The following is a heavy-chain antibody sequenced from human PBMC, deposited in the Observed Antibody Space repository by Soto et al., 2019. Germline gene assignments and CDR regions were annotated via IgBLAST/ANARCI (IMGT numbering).Heavy chain of an antibody. CDR1: GDSISSPHYY. D-gene: IGHD3-22*01. CDR3: AREPKQNYDSSPWNGGFDS. V-gene: IGHV4-30-4*01. CDR2: IYYTGNN. Sequence: SETLSLTCTVSGDSISSPHYYWTWIRQPPGKGLEWVGYIYYTGNNFYNPALKSRVAMSVDPSPNQFSLKLASVTDADTAVYFCAREPKQNYDSSPWNGGFDSWGPGTLVTVSS. J-gene: IGHJ4*02.